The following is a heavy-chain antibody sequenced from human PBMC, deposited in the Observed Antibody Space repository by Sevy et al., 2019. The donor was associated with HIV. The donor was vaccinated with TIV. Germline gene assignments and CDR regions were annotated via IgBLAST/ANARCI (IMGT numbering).Heavy chain of an antibody. V-gene: IGHV4-39*01. J-gene: IGHJ3*02. Sequence: SETLSLTCTVSGASIRDSSYYWAWIRQPPGKGLEWIGNIYSNGETYYNSSLKSRVTISVDTSKNQFSLSLTSVTAADTAIYFCARSMEQQLDAFDIWGQGTMVTVSS. CDR3: ARSMEQQLDAFDI. CDR2: IYSNGET. D-gene: IGHD6-13*01. CDR1: GASIRDSSYY.